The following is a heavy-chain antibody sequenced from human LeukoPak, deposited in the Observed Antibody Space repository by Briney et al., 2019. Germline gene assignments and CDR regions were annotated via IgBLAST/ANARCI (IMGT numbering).Heavy chain of an antibody. CDR3: ARTFGEGEIYFDY. CDR1: GSIFTSYW. J-gene: IGHJ4*02. D-gene: IGHD3-10*01. V-gene: IGHV5-51*01. CDR2: IYPGDSDT. Sequence: HGGSLKISCKGSGSIFTSYWIGWVRRLPGKGLEWMGIIYPGDSDTRYSPSFQGQVTISADKSISTAYLQWSSLKASDTAMYYCARTFGEGEIYFDYWGQGTLVTVSS.